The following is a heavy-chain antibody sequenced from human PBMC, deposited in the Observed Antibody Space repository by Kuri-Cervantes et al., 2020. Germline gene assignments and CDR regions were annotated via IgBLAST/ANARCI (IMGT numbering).Heavy chain of an antibody. V-gene: IGHV3-13*01. CDR3: AREYGGNHRYFDL. J-gene: IGHJ2*01. Sequence: GESLKISCAASGFTFSSYDMHWVRQATGKGLEWVSAIGTAGDTYYPGSVKGRFTISRDNSKNTLYLQMNSLRAEDTAVFYCAREYGGNHRYFDLWGRGTLVTVSS. CDR1: GFTFSSYD. D-gene: IGHD4-23*01. CDR2: IGTAGDT.